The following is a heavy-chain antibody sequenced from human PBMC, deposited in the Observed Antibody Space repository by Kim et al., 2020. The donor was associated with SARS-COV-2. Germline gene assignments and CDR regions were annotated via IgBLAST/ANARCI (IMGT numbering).Heavy chain of an antibody. CDR3: ARGYYYYYMDV. Sequence: NYATKFKGRVTITRDTAASTAYMGLSSLRSEDTAVYYCARGYYYYYMDVWGKGTTVTVSS. J-gene: IGHJ6*03. V-gene: IGHV1-3*01.